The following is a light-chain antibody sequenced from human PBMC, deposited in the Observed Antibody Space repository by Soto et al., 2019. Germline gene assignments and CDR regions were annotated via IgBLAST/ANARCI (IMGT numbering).Light chain of an antibody. V-gene: IGKV1-39*01. CDR2: ATA. CDR1: ESISGY. Sequence: DIQMTQSPSSLSASVRDRVTITCRASESISGYLNWFQQKPGKAPKLLIYATASLQSGVPSRFSGSGSGTDFTLTISSLQPEDFATYYCQQSYRTPSITFGQGTRLEIK. CDR3: QQSYRTPSIT. J-gene: IGKJ5*01.